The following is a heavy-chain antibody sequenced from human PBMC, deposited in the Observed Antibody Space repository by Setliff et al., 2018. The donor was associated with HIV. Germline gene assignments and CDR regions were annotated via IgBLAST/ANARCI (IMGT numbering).Heavy chain of an antibody. V-gene: IGHV4-4*09. CDR1: GGSFTTYY. CDR2: FYTSGST. D-gene: IGHD1-1*01. Sequence: SETPSLTCTVSGGSFTTYYWSWLRQPPGKELEWIGYFYTSGSTNYNPSLKSRVTISIDTSKNQFSLKLNAVTAADTAVYYCARRPPLTTGREYYFDFWGQGTLVTVSS. CDR3: ARRPPLTTGREYYFDF. J-gene: IGHJ4*02.